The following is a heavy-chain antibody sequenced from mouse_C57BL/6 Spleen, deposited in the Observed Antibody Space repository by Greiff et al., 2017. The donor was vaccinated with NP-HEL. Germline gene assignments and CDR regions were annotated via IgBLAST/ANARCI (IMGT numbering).Heavy chain of an antibody. J-gene: IGHJ3*01. D-gene: IGHD1-1*01. V-gene: IGHV5-4*01. CDR3: AREDYYGSPFAY. Sequence: EVKLVESGGGLVKPGGSLKLSCAASGFTFSSYAMSWVRQTPEKRLEWVATISDGGSYTYYPDNVKGRFTISRDNAKNNLYLQMSHLKSEDTAMYYCAREDYYGSPFAYWGQGTLVTVSA. CDR2: ISDGGSYT. CDR1: GFTFSSYA.